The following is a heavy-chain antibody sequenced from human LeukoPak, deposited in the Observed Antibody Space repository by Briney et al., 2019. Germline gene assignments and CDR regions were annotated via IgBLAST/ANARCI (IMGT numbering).Heavy chain of an antibody. CDR2: INHSGST. Sequence: PSETLSLTCAVYGGSFSGYYWSGIRQPPGKGLEWIGEINHSGSTNYNPSLKSRVTISVDTSKNQFSLKLSSVTAADTAVYYCARGGCSSTSCPYSDWFDPWGQGTLVTVSS. V-gene: IGHV4-34*01. D-gene: IGHD2-2*01. CDR1: GGSFSGYY. J-gene: IGHJ5*02. CDR3: ARGGCSSTSCPYSDWFDP.